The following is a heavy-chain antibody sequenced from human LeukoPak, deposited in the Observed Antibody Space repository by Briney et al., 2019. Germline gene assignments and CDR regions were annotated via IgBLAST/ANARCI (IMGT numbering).Heavy chain of an antibody. CDR3: ARGVVGRYGTKNWFDP. CDR1: GGSISSYY. V-gene: IGHV4-59*01. Sequence: PSETLSLTCTVSGGSISSYYWSWIRQPPGKGLEWIGYIYYSGSTNYNPSLKSRVTISVDTSKNQFSLKLSSVTAADTAVYYCARGVVGRYGTKNWFDPWGQGTLVTVSS. D-gene: IGHD2-15*01. J-gene: IGHJ5*02. CDR2: IYYSGST.